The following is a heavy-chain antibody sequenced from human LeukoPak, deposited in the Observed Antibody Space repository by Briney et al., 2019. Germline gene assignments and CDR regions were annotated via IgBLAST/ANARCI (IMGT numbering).Heavy chain of an antibody. Sequence: GGSLRLSCAASGFTFSSYEMNWVRQAPGKGPEWVSYISSSGSTIYYADSVKGRFTISRDNAKNSLYLQMNSLRAEDTAVYYCARQYYDILTGYYTTNLYGMDVWGQGTTVTVSS. CDR1: GFTFSSYE. CDR2: ISSSGSTI. CDR3: ARQYYDILTGYYTTNLYGMDV. V-gene: IGHV3-48*03. J-gene: IGHJ6*02. D-gene: IGHD3-9*01.